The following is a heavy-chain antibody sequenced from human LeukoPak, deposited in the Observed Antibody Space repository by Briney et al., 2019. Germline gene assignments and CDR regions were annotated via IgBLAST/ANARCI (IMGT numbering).Heavy chain of an antibody. D-gene: IGHD4-11*01. CDR1: GYSISSGYY. Sequence: PSETLSLTCTVSGYSISSGYYWGWVRQPPGTGLEWIGSIYHSGSTYYNPSLKSRVTLSVDTSKNQFSLKLSSVTAADTAVYYCARAADYSNSGDYWGQGTLVTVSS. J-gene: IGHJ4*02. CDR2: IYHSGST. V-gene: IGHV4-38-2*02. CDR3: ARAADYSNSGDY.